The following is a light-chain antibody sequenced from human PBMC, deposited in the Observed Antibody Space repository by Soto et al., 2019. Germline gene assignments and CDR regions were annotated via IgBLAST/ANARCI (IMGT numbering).Light chain of an antibody. J-gene: IGLJ1*01. CDR1: SSDIGGYDY. CDR2: DVS. V-gene: IGLV2-14*03. Sequence: QSVLTQPASVSGSPGQSITISCTGTSSDIGGYDYVSWYQQHPGKAPKLIIYDVSGRPSGVSNRFSGSKSANTASLTISGLQAEDEADYHCSSYTSTSAPYVFGTGTKVTVL. CDR3: SSYTSTSAPYV.